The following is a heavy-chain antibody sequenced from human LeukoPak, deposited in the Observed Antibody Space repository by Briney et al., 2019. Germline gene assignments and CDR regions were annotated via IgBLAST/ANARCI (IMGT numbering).Heavy chain of an antibody. CDR1: GCSISSGSYY. J-gene: IGHJ6*03. CDR3: ARGVTAKGYYYMDV. V-gene: IGHV4-61*02. D-gene: IGHD5/OR15-5a*01. Sequence: SQTLSLTCTVSGCSISSGSYYWSWLRQPAGKGLEWIGRIYTSGSTNYNPSLKSRVTITVDTSKNQFSLKLSSVTAAATAVYYCARGVTAKGYYYMDVWGKGTTVTVSS. CDR2: IYTSGST.